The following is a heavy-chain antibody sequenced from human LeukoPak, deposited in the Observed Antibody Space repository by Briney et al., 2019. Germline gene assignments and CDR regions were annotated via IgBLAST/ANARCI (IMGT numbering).Heavy chain of an antibody. CDR3: AKDRPNYYGSNGHYYKLNGDC. CDR2: ITSSGAAT. CDR1: GFTFSSYA. V-gene: IGHV3-23*01. J-gene: IGHJ4*02. Sequence: GGSLRLSCAASGFTFSSYAMSWVRQAPGKGLEWVSSITSSGAATYYADSVKGRFTTSRGNSDNTLYLQMNSLRAEDTAVYYCAKDRPNYYGSNGHYYKLNGDCWGQGTLVTVSS. D-gene: IGHD3-22*01.